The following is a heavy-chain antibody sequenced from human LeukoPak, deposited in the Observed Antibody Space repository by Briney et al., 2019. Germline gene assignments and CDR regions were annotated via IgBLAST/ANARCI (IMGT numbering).Heavy chain of an antibody. J-gene: IGHJ3*02. CDR2: IYYSGST. D-gene: IGHD3-10*01. Sequence: SETLSLTCTVSGGSLSSYYWSWIRQPPGKGLEWIGYIYYSGSTNYNPSLKSRVTISVDTSKNQFSLKLSSVTAADTAVYYCARGLFRGAFDIWGQGTMVTVSS. V-gene: IGHV4-59*01. CDR3: ARGLFRGAFDI. CDR1: GGSLSSYY.